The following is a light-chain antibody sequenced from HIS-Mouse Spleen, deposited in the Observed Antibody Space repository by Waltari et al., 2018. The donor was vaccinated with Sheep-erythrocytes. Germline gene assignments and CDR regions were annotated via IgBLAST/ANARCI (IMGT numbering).Light chain of an antibody. V-gene: IGKV3-20*01. J-gene: IGKJ3*01. CDR1: QSVSSSY. Sequence: EIVLTQSPGTLSLSPGERATLSCRASQSVSSSYLAWYQQKPGPAPRPLIYGASSRATCIPDRFSGSGSGTDFTLTISRLEPEDFAVYYCQQYGSSRQQTFTFGPGTKVDIK. CDR3: QQYGSSRQQTFT. CDR2: GAS.